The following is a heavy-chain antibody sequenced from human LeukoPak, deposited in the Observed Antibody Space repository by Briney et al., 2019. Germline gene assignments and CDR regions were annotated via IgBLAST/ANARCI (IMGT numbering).Heavy chain of an antibody. CDR2: ISSNGGST. CDR3: ARADRRITIFGVDFDY. J-gene: IGHJ4*02. D-gene: IGHD3-3*01. Sequence: PGGSLRLSCAASGFTFSSYAMSWVRQAPGKGLEYGSAISSNGGSTYYANSVKGRFTISRDNSKNTLYLQMGSLRAEDMAVYYCARADRRITIFGVDFDYWGQGTLVTVSS. CDR1: GFTFSSYA. V-gene: IGHV3-64*01.